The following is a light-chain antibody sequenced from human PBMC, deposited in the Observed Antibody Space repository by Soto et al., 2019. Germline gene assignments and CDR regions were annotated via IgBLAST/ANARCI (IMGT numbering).Light chain of an antibody. V-gene: IGLV1-40*01. CDR2: GDN. Sequence: QSVLTQPPSVSGAAGQRVSISCTGSTSNIGAPYDVHWYQHLPGTAPKLLIYGDNNRPSGVPDRFSGSKSGTSASLAITRLXAEDEADYYCQSYDISLHNYVFGTGTKVTVL. CDR1: TSNIGAPYD. J-gene: IGLJ1*01. CDR3: QSYDISLHNYV.